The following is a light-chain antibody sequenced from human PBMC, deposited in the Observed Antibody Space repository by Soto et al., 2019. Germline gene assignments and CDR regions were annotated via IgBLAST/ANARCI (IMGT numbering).Light chain of an antibody. CDR3: QQYNSYSRRT. V-gene: IGKV1-9*01. CDR2: AAS. Sequence: IQLTQSPSSLSASVGDRVTITCRASHGISSYLAWYQQKPGKAPKLLIYAASTLQSGVPSRFSGSGSGTDFTLTISSLQPEDFATYYCQQYNSYSRRTFGQGTKVDIK. CDR1: HGISSY. J-gene: IGKJ1*01.